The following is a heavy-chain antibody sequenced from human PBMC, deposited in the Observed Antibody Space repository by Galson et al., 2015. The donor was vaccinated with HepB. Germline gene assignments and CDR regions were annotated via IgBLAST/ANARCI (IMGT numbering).Heavy chain of an antibody. CDR3: ARQGSSSWLFDP. CDR2: ISSSSTYI. Sequence: SLRLSCAASGFTFSSYSMNWVRQAPGKGLEWISSISSSSTYIYYADSVRGRFTIFRDNAKNSLYLQMNSLRAEDTAVYYCARQGSSSWLFDPWGQGTLVTVSS. V-gene: IGHV3-21*01. D-gene: IGHD6-13*01. CDR1: GFTFSSYS. J-gene: IGHJ5*02.